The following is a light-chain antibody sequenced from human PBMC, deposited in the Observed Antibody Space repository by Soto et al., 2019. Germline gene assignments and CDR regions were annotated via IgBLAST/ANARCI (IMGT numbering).Light chain of an antibody. Sequence: QSVLTQPASVSGSPGQSITISCTGTNSDVGYDYVSWYQQHPGKAPKLIIYEVSNRPSGVSNRFSGSKSGNTASLTISGLQAEDDADYYCSSYTSSGTYVFGTGTKVTVL. V-gene: IGLV2-14*01. CDR1: NSDVGYDY. CDR3: SSYTSSGTYV. J-gene: IGLJ1*01. CDR2: EVS.